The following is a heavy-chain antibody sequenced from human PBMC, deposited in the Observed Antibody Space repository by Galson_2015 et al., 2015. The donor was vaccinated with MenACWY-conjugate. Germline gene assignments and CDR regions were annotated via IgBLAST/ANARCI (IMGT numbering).Heavy chain of an antibody. D-gene: IGHD1-26*01. CDR1: GFTFSNYG. V-gene: IGHV3-23*01. CDR2: ISGSGVTA. J-gene: IGHJ1*01. Sequence: SLRLSCAASGFTFSNYGMSWVRQAPGKGLEWVSDISGSGVTADYAGSVQGRFTISRDNSKNTLYLQMNSLRAEDTAVYFCAHDAPLGIGSRGRASFLGYWGQGTQLTGAS. CDR3: AHDAPLGIGSRGRASFLGY.